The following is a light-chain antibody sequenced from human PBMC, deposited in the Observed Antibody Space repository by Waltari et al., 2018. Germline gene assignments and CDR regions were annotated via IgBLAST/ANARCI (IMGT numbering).Light chain of an antibody. Sequence: SYELTQPSSVSVSPGQTARIPCQGDLLAKKYARWFQQKAGQAPILLIYKDTERSSGIPERFSGSTSGTTVTLTISGAQVEDEADYYCFSVTDNNWVFGGGTKLTVL. CDR1: LLAKKY. CDR3: FSVTDNNWV. V-gene: IGLV3-27*01. J-gene: IGLJ3*02. CDR2: KDT.